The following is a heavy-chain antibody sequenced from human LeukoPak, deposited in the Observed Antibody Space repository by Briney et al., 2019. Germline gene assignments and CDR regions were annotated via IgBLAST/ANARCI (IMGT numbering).Heavy chain of an antibody. V-gene: IGHV3-7*01. D-gene: IGHD1-26*01. J-gene: IGHJ4*02. CDR2: IKQDGSEK. CDR3: ARASMGATTDY. CDR1: GFTFSSYW. Sequence: GGSLRLSCAASGFTFSSYWMSWVRQAPGKGLEWVANIKQDGSEKYYVDSVKGRFTISRDNAKNSRYLQINSLRAEVTAVYYCARASMGATTDYWGQGTLVTVSS.